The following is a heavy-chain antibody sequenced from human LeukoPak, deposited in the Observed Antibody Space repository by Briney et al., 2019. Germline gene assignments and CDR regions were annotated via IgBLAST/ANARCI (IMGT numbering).Heavy chain of an antibody. J-gene: IGHJ4*02. CDR2: VYSDETT. CDR1: GFTVNSNY. D-gene: IGHD1-26*01. V-gene: IGHV3-53*01. CDR3: ASGGGYYAIDY. Sequence: GSLRLSCAASGFTVNSNYMNWVRQAPGKGLEWVSVVYSDETTYYADSVKGRFTISRDNSKNTLYLQMNNLRAEDTAVYYCASGGGYYAIDYWGQGTLVTVSS.